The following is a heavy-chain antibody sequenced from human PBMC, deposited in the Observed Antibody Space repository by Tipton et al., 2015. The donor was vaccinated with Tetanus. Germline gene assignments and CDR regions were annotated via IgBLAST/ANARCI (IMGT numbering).Heavy chain of an antibody. CDR2: IYTSGST. V-gene: IGHV4-4*07. Sequence: LRLSCTVSGGSISSYYWSWIRQPAGKGLEWIGRIYTSGSTNYNPSLKSRVTMSVDTSKNQFSRKLSSVTAADTAVYYCARGSYYYDSSGYYYSDYWGQGTLVTVSS. D-gene: IGHD3-22*01. J-gene: IGHJ4*02. CDR3: ARGSYYYDSSGYYYSDY. CDR1: GGSISSYY.